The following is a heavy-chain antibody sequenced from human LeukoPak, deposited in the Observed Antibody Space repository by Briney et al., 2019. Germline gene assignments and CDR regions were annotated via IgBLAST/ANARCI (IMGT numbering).Heavy chain of an antibody. CDR2: IIPIFGIA. CDR1: GGTFSSYA. Sequence: GASVKVSCKASGGTFSSYAISWVRQAPGQGLEWMGGIIPIFGIANYAQKFQGRVTITADKSTSTAYMELSSLRSEDTAVYYCAKDLGWLQWGAGSLGYFDYWGQGTLVTVSS. J-gene: IGHJ4*02. CDR3: AKDLGWLQWGAGSLGYFDY. V-gene: IGHV1-69*10. D-gene: IGHD5-24*01.